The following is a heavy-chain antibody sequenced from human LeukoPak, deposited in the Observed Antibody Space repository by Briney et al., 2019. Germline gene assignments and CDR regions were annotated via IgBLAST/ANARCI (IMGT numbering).Heavy chain of an antibody. CDR2: IYTSGST. CDR1: GGSISSYY. V-gene: IGHV4-4*07. Sequence: SETLSLTCTVSGGSISSYYWSWIRQPAGKGLEWIGRIYTSGSTNYNPSLKGRVTMSVDTSKNQFSLKLSSVTAADTAVYYCARHPSQWLVGHMIDYWGQGTLVTVSS. D-gene: IGHD6-19*01. J-gene: IGHJ4*02. CDR3: ARHPSQWLVGHMIDY.